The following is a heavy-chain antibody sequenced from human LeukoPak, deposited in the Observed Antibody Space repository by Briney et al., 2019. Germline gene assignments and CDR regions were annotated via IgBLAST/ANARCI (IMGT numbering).Heavy chain of an antibody. J-gene: IGHJ5*02. D-gene: IGHD3-10*01. CDR1: GGTFSSYA. V-gene: IGHV1-69*06. CDR3: ARLAHYGSGSYYGGNNWFDP. Sequence: EASVKVSCKASGGTFSSYAISWVRQAPGQGLEWMGGIIPIFGTANYAQKFQGRVTITADKSTSTAYMELSSLRSEDTAVYYCARLAHYGSGSYYGGNNWFDPWGQGTLVTVSS. CDR2: IIPIFGTA.